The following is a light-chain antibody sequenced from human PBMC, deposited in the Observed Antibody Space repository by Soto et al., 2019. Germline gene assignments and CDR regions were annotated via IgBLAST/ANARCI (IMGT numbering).Light chain of an antibody. J-gene: IGKJ4*01. V-gene: IGKV1-6*01. CDR2: HIS. Sequence: IQITQSPSSLSASVGDRVTITCRASQSIRNYLNWYQQKPGKAPTLLIYHISNLQSGVPSRFSGSGSGTDFTLTISCLQSEDFATYYCQQDYSYPLTFGGGTKVDIK. CDR3: QQDYSYPLT. CDR1: QSIRNY.